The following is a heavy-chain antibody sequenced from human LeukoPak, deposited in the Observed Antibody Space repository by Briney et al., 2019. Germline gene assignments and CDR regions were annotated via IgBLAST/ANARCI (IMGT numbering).Heavy chain of an antibody. Sequence: GGSLRLSSAASGFTFSSNGMHWVRQAPGKGLEWVAVIWYDGSNKYYADSVKGRFTISRDNSKNTLYLQMNILRAEDTAVYYCARDRDYDYLDYWGQGTLVTVSS. J-gene: IGHJ4*02. CDR2: IWYDGSNK. V-gene: IGHV3-33*01. CDR3: ARDRDYDYLDY. CDR1: GFTFSSNG. D-gene: IGHD5-12*01.